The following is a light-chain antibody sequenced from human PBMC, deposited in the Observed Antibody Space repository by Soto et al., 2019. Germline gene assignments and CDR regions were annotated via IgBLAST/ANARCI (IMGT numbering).Light chain of an antibody. V-gene: IGKV4-1*01. J-gene: IGKJ4*01. CDR3: QQYDRTPLT. CDR1: QKLLYSSNNKNY. CDR2: WAS. Sequence: DIVMTQSPDSLAVSLGERATINCKSSQKLLYSSNNKNYLAWYQQKPGQPPKLLIYWASTRESGVPDRFSGSGSGTDFTLTISSLQAEDVAVYYCQQYDRTPLTFGGGTKVEIK.